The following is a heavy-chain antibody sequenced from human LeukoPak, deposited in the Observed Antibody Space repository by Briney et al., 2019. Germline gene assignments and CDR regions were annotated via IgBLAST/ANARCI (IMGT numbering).Heavy chain of an antibody. CDR3: AKGSSGYFVDL. V-gene: IGHV3-23*01. CDR1: GFIFNNYG. Sequence: GGSLRLSCAASGFIFNNYGLIWVRQAPGKGLEWVSTISNDGGGTNYADFVKGRFTISRDNSKNTLFLQMNSLRAEDTALYYCAKGSSGYFVDLWGQGTLVTVSS. D-gene: IGHD3-22*01. J-gene: IGHJ5*02. CDR2: ISNDGGGT.